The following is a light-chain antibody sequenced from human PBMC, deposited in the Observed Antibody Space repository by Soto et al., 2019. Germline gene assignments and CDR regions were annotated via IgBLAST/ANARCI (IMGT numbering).Light chain of an antibody. J-gene: IGKJ1*01. CDR2: GAS. V-gene: IGKV3-15*01. Sequence: ELVMTQSPATLSVSPGERATLSCRASQSVSSNLAWYQQKPGQAPRLLIYGASTRATGIPARFSGSGSGTEFTLTISSLQSEDFAVYYCQQYNNWSPETFGQGTKV. CDR1: QSVSSN. CDR3: QQYNNWSPET.